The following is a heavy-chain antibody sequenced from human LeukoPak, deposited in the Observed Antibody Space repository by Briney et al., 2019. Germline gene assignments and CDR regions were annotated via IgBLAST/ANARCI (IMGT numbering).Heavy chain of an antibody. V-gene: IGHV1-69*05. Sequence: SVKVPCKASGGTFSSYAISWVRQAPGQGLEWMGGIIPIFGTANYAQKFQGRVTITTDESTSTAYMELSSLRSEDTAVYYCARVSDYYDSSGYGNWGQGTLVTVSS. J-gene: IGHJ4*02. CDR2: IIPIFGTA. CDR3: ARVSDYYDSSGYGN. CDR1: GGTFSSYA. D-gene: IGHD3-22*01.